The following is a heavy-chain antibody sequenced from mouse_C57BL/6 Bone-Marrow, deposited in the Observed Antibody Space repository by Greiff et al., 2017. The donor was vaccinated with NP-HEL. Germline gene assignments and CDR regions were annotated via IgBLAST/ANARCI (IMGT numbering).Heavy chain of an antibody. CDR1: GYTFTSYW. Sequence: QVQLQQPGAELVMPGASVKLSCKASGYTFTSYWMHWVKQRPGQGLEWIGEIDPSDSYTNYNQKFKGKSTLTVDKSSSTAYMQLSSLTSEDSAVYYCASPNYGYDGGFDYWGQGTTLTVSS. CDR2: IDPSDSYT. V-gene: IGHV1-69*01. CDR3: ASPNYGYDGGFDY. D-gene: IGHD2-2*01. J-gene: IGHJ2*01.